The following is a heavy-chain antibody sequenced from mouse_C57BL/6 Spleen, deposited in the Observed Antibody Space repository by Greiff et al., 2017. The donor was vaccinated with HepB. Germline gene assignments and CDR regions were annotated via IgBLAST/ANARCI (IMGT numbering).Heavy chain of an antibody. V-gene: IGHV1-12*01. CDR3: ARAGAVVAGWYFDV. Sequence: QVQLKESGAELVRPGASVKMSCKASGYTFTSYYMHWVKQTPRQGLEWIGAIYPGNGDTYYNQKFKGKATLTVDKSSSTAYMQLSSLTSEDSAVYFCARAGAVVAGWYFDVWGTGTTVTVSS. CDR1: GYTFTSYY. J-gene: IGHJ1*03. D-gene: IGHD1-1*01. CDR2: IYPGNGDT.